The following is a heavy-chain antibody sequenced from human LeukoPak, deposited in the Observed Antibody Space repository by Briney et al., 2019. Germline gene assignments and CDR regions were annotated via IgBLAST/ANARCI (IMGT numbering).Heavy chain of an antibody. V-gene: IGHV1-8*01. CDR1: GYTFTSYD. D-gene: IGHD6-13*01. Sequence: ASVKVSCKASGYTFTSYDINWVRQATGQGLEWMGWMNPNSGNTGYAQEFQGRVTMTRNTSISTAYMELSSLRSEDTAVYYCARGESSSWYRYYYYYYMDVWGKGTTVTVSS. CDR2: MNPNSGNT. CDR3: ARGESSSWYRYYYYYYMDV. J-gene: IGHJ6*03.